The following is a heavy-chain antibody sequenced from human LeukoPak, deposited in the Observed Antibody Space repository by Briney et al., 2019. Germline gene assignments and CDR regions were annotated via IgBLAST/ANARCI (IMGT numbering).Heavy chain of an antibody. CDR3: AKSTRAVMAMMDV. D-gene: IGHD3-16*01. Sequence: GGSLRLSCAASGFTFSSYWMSWVRQAPGKGLEWVANIKQDGSEKYYVDSVKGRFTISRDNAKKSLYLQMNSLRAEDTAVYFCAKSTRAVMAMMDVWGKGTTVTVSS. J-gene: IGHJ6*04. CDR2: IKQDGSEK. CDR1: GFTFSSYW. V-gene: IGHV3-7*01.